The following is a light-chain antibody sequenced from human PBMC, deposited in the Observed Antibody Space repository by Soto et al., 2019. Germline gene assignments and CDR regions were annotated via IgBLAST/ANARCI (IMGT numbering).Light chain of an antibody. Sequence: DIQVTQSPSTLSASVGDRVTITCRASQSISSWLAWYQQTPGKAPKLLIFDASNLETGVPSRFSGSGSGTDFTLTITSLHPDDFATYYCQQYNSYPSTFGQGTKVEV. CDR1: QSISSW. CDR2: DAS. V-gene: IGKV1-5*01. CDR3: QQYNSYPST. J-gene: IGKJ1*01.